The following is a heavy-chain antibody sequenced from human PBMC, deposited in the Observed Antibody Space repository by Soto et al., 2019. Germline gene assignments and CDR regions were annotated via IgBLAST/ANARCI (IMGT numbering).Heavy chain of an antibody. CDR1: GFTYNNDA. CDR2: IGHSGYSI. J-gene: IGHJ4*02. V-gene: IGHV3-23*01. D-gene: IGHD3-9*01. CDR3: ARSDDKDILTGCYN. Sequence: GGFLRLSCAASGFTYNNDAMAWVRQAPGKGLLWVSSIGHSGYSINYGDSVKGRFTISRDNSKNMVFLEMNGLRAEDTAVYYCARSDDKDILTGCYNGGQGALVTVSS.